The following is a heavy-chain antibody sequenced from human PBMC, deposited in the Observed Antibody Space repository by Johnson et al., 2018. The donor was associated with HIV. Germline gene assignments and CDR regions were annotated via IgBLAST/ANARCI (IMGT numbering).Heavy chain of an antibody. CDR2: ISGSGGST. Sequence: VHLVESGGDLVQPGGSLRLSCAASGFTFSSYAMSWVRQAPGKGLEWVSAISGSGGSTYSADSVKGRFTISRDNSKNTLYLQMNSLRAEDTAVYYCAQSSRVSTKFDALDIWGQGTMVTVSS. J-gene: IGHJ3*02. V-gene: IGHV3-23*04. D-gene: IGHD1-26*01. CDR3: AQSSRVSTKFDALDI. CDR1: GFTFSSYA.